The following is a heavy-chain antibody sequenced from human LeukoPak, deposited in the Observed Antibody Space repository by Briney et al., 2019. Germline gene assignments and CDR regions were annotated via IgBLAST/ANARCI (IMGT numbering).Heavy chain of an antibody. V-gene: IGHV3-30*02. Sequence: PGGSLRLSCAASGFTFANYGMHWVRQSPDKGLQWVAFIRHDESEIHYADSVKGRFTISRDNSKNTLFLQMNNLRTEDTAIYYCTLSYSDYWGQGTLVTVSS. CDR2: IRHDESEI. D-gene: IGHD2-21*01. J-gene: IGHJ4*02. CDR3: TLSYSDY. CDR1: GFTFANYG.